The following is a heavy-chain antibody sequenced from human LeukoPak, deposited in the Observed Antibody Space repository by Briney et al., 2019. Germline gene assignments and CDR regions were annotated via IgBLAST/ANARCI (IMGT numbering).Heavy chain of an antibody. D-gene: IGHD2-15*01. CDR2: MNPNSGNT. V-gene: IGHV1-8*01. Sequence: ASVKVSCMASGYTFTSYDINWVRQATGQGLEWMGWMNPNSGNTGYAQKFQGRVTMTRNTSISTAYMELSSLRSEDTAVYYCASTSGVVAATVGWFDPWGQGTLVTVSS. CDR3: ASTSGVVAATVGWFDP. J-gene: IGHJ5*02. CDR1: GYTFTSYD.